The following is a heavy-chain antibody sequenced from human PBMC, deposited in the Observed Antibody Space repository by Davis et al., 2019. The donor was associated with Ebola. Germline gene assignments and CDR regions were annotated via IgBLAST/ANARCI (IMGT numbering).Heavy chain of an antibody. J-gene: IGHJ4*02. D-gene: IGHD1-26*01. Sequence: LRPSCTVSAGSISSGGYYCSWIRQHPGKGLEWCAYIYYSGSTYYNPSLKSRVTISVDTSKNQFSLKLSSVTAADTAVYYCARGIVGVDYWGQGTLVTVSS. CDR2: IYYSGST. CDR1: AGSISSGGYY. V-gene: IGHV4-31*03. CDR3: ARGIVGVDY.